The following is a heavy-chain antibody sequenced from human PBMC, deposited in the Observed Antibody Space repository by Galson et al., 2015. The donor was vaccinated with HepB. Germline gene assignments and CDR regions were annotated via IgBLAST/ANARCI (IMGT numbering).Heavy chain of an antibody. CDR1: GFTFQSYA. D-gene: IGHD1-26*01. Sequence: SLRLSCAVSGFTFQSYAMNWVRQAPGKGLEWVSTISATGHTTRYADSVRGRFVFSRDNSKSTLNLEMNSLRGDDTAIYYCTKDQGSYQAPFDHWGPGTLVTVSS. V-gene: IGHV3-23*01. CDR2: ISATGHTT. CDR3: TKDQGSYQAPFDH. J-gene: IGHJ4*02.